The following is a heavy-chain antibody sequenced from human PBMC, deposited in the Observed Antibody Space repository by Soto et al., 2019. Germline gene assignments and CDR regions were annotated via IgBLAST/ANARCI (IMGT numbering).Heavy chain of an antibody. CDR3: AKDRVLLTGYSTYGMDV. V-gene: IGHV3-30*18. CDR1: GFTFSSYG. D-gene: IGHD3-9*01. Sequence: GGSLRLSCAASGFTFSSYGMHWVRQAPGKGLEWVAVISYDGSNKYYADSVKGRFTISRDNSKNTLYLQMNSLRAEDTAVYYCAKDRVLLTGYSTYGMDVWGQGTTVTVSS. J-gene: IGHJ6*02. CDR2: ISYDGSNK.